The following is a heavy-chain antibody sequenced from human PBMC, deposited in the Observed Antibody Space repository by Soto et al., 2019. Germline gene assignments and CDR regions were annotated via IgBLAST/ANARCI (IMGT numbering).Heavy chain of an antibody. CDR3: ARGGAGSGYYLFDS. D-gene: IGHD3-22*01. V-gene: IGHV4-30-2*01. CDR1: GGSISSGGYS. J-gene: IGHJ4*02. Sequence: SETLSLTCGVSGGSISSGGYSWTWIRQPPGKGLEWIGYIYHGGSTYYSPSLKSRVTISLDRSKNQFSLELRSVTAADTAVYYCARGGAGSGYYLFDSWGQGTLVTVSS. CDR2: IYHGGST.